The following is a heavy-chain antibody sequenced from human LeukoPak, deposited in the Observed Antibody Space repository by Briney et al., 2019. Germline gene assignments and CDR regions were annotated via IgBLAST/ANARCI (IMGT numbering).Heavy chain of an antibody. D-gene: IGHD3-22*01. V-gene: IGHV1-2*02. CDR3: ARYYYDSSGYFSRWFDP. CDR2: INPNSGGT. Sequence: ASVKVSCKASGYTFTSYGISWVRQAPGQGLEWMGWINPNSGGTNYAQKFQGRVTMTRDTSISTAYMELSRLRSDDTAVYYCARYYYDSSGYFSRWFDPWGQGTLVTVSS. J-gene: IGHJ5*02. CDR1: GYTFTSYG.